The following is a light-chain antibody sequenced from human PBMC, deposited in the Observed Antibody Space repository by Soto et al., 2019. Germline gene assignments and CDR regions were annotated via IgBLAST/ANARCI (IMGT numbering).Light chain of an antibody. CDR2: VAS. V-gene: IGKV3-20*01. CDR1: QSVSSSY. CDR3: QQYGSSPLYT. Sequence: EIVLTQSPGTLSLSPGERATLSCRASQSVSSSYLAWYQQKPGQAPRLLIYVASSRATGIPDRFSGSGSGTDFPLTISRLEPEDFAVYYCQQYGSSPLYTFGQGTKLEI. J-gene: IGKJ2*01.